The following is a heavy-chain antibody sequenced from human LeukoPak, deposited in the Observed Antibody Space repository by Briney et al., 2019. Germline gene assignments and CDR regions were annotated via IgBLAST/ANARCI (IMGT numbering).Heavy chain of an antibody. CDR1: GFTFSSYG. D-gene: IGHD3-16*01. CDR3: AKVARLGGNSFYYYMDV. V-gene: IGHV3-30*02. CDR2: IRYDGSKK. J-gene: IGHJ6*03. Sequence: GGSLRLSCAASGFTFSSYGMHWVRQAPGKGLEWVAFIRYDGSKKFYTDSVTGRFNISGDNSKNTLYLQMNSLRVEDTAVYYCAKVARLGGNSFYYYMDVWGKGTTVTISS.